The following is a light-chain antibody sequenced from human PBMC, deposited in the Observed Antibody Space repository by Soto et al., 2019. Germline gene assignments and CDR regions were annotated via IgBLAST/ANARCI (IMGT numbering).Light chain of an antibody. CDR2: GVN. V-gene: IGLV2-14*01. Sequence: QSVLTQPASVSGSPGQSNTVSCTGSSSDFGEDKYVSWYQQQPGKGPNLLIYGVNSRPSGISNRFSGSKSGNTASLTISGLQVEDEAEYFCGSFTTSRIWVFGGGTKLTVL. CDR3: GSFTTSRIWV. J-gene: IGLJ3*02. CDR1: SSDFGEDKY.